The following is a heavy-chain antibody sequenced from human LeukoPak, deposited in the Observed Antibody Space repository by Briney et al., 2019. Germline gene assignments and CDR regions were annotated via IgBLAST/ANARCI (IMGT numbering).Heavy chain of an antibody. V-gene: IGHV3-74*01. Sequence: PGGSLRLSCAASGFTFRSFWMHWVRQTPGKGLVWVSRINGDGSNTTYADSVKGRFTTSRDTAKNTVYLQMNSLRAEHTAVYYCARGSGSYSSDAFDIWGQGTMVTVSS. J-gene: IGHJ3*02. D-gene: IGHD3-10*01. CDR1: GFTFRSFW. CDR3: ARGSGSYSSDAFDI. CDR2: INGDGSNT.